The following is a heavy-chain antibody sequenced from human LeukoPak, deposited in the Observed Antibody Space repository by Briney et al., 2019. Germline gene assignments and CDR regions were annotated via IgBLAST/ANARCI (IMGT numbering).Heavy chain of an antibody. CDR2: IYYSGGT. D-gene: IGHD3-16*01. CDR3: ARRGGGHAFDI. Sequence: PSETLSLTCTVAARSIGSTYWGWSRQPPRNGLECSVYIYYSGGTNYNPSLKSRVNISIDTSRTQFSLKLSSVTAADTAMYYCARRGGGHAFDIWGQGTTVTVSS. CDR1: ARSIGSTY. J-gene: IGHJ3*02. V-gene: IGHV4-59*08.